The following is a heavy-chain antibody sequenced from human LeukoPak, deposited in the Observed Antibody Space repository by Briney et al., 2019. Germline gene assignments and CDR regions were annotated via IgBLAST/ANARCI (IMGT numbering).Heavy chain of an antibody. CDR2: IFYTGNI. V-gene: IGHV4-39*01. CDR3: ARHSRVLTTAIPFDY. J-gene: IGHJ4*02. D-gene: IGHD2-21*02. Sequence: PSETLSLTCTVSGYSIGGSNYYWSWVRQPPGEGLEWIGSIFYTGNIYYKSSLKSRVTVSVDTSRNQFFLNLNSVTAADTAVYYCARHSRVLTTAIPFDYWGQGTLVTVSS. CDR1: GYSIGGSNYY.